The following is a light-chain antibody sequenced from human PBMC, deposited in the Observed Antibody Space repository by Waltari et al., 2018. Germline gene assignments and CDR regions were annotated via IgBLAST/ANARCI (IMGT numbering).Light chain of an antibody. J-gene: IGLJ1*01. Sequence: QSALTQPASVSGSPGQSITISCTGTSSDVGGFNYVSWYQQYPGNAPKLMIVEVSNSASGVANRYAGSKCGNTACLTISGLQAEDEADYYCSSFTSSSVYVFGTGTKVTVL. CDR1: SSDVGGFNY. V-gene: IGLV2-14*01. CDR3: SSFTSSSVYV. CDR2: EVS.